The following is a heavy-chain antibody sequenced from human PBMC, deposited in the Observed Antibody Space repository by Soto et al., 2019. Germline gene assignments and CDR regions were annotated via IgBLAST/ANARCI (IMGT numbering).Heavy chain of an antibody. D-gene: IGHD3-10*01. J-gene: IGHJ4*02. CDR1: GGSINRYY. CDR2: VYYSGST. CDR3: ASSRYYGSGSYYKFDY. V-gene: IGHV4-59*12. Sequence: PSETLSLTCTVSGGSINRYYWSWIRQPPGEGLEWIGYVYYSGSTTYNPSLKSRVTISVDTSKNQFSLKLSSVTAADTAVYYCASSRYYGSGSYYKFDYWGQGTLVTVSS.